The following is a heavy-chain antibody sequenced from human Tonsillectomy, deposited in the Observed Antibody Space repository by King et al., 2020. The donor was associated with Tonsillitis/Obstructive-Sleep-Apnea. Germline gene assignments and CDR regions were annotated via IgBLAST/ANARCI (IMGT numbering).Heavy chain of an antibody. CDR3: ARLVIAMIRGYLDY. V-gene: IGHV3-48*03. D-gene: IGHD2-21*01. CDR1: GFSFRSYE. J-gene: IGHJ4*02. Sequence: VQLVESGGGLVQPGGSLRLSCAASGFSFRSYEMNWVRQAPGKGLEWVSYISSFDDTIYYADSVKGRFTISRDNAKNSLYLQMNRLRAEDTAVYYCARLVIAMIRGYLDYWRRGTVDSVS. CDR2: ISSFDDTI.